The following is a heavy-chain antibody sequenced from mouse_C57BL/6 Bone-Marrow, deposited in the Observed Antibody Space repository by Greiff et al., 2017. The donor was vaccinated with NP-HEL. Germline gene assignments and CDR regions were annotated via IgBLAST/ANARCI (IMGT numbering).Heavy chain of an antibody. D-gene: IGHD1-1*01. CDR2: IDPANGNT. J-gene: IGHJ1*03. V-gene: IGHV14-3*01. CDR3: ARGYGSFYWYFDV. Sequence: VQLQQSVAELVRPGASVKLSCTASGFHIKNTYMHWVKQRPEQGLEWIGRIDPANGNTKYAPKFQGKATITADTSSHTAYLQLSSLTSEDTAIYYCARGYGSFYWYFDVWGTGTTVTVSS. CDR1: GFHIKNTY.